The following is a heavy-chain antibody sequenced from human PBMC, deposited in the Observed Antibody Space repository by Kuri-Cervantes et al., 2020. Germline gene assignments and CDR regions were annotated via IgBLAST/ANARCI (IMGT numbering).Heavy chain of an antibody. CDR2: IIPIFGTA. Sequence: SVKVSCKSSGYTFINYFVHWVRQAPGQGLEWMGGIIPIFGTANYAQKFQGRVTITTDESTSTAYMELSSLRSEDTAVYYCATGFLTAVALNSHYYMDVWGKGTTVTVSS. J-gene: IGHJ6*03. V-gene: IGHV1-69*05. CDR3: ATGFLTAVALNSHYYMDV. D-gene: IGHD6-19*01. CDR1: GYTFINYF.